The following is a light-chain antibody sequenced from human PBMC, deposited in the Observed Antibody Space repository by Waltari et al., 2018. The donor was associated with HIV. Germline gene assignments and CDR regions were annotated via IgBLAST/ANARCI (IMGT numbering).Light chain of an antibody. V-gene: IGLV3-1*01. CDR1: QLDDKL. CDR2: QDT. Sequence: SSELTQPPSVSVSPGQTASITCSGAQLDDKLAYWYQQKPGQSPVLINYQDTKRPSGIPERFSGSNSGNTATLTISGTQAMDEADYYCQAWDTRNVVFGGGTKLTVL. J-gene: IGLJ2*01. CDR3: QAWDTRNVV.